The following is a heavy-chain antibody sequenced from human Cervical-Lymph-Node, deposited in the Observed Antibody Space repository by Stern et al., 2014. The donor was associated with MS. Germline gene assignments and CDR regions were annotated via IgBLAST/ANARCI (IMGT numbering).Heavy chain of an antibody. D-gene: IGHD6-19*01. J-gene: IGHJ6*02. Sequence: VQLVQSGAEVKKPGASVKVSCKVSGYSFTELPIHWVRQGPGKGLEWMGGFDAEDGETNYAQKFQGRVTMTQDTSIDTAYMELSSMRSDDTAVYYCATSVGSGGYYFYGMDVWGQGTTVTVSS. V-gene: IGHV1-24*01. CDR1: GYSFTELP. CDR3: ATSVGSGGYYFYGMDV. CDR2: FDAEDGET.